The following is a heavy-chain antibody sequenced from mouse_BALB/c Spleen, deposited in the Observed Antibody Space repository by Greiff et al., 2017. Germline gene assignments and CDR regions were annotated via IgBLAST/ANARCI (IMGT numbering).Heavy chain of an antibody. CDR2: INSNGGST. D-gene: IGHD2-4*01. Sequence: EVKLVESGGGLVQPGGSLKLSCAASGFTFSSYGMSWVRQTPDKRLELVATINSNGGSTYYPDSVKGRFTISRDNAKNTLYLQMSSLKSEDTAMYYCARAFYDYDGYYAMDYWGQGTSVTVSS. CDR1: GFTFSSYG. V-gene: IGHV5-6-3*01. J-gene: IGHJ4*01. CDR3: ARAFYDYDGYYAMDY.